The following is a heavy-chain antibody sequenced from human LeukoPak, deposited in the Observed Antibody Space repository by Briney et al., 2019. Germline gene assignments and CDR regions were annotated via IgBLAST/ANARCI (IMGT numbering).Heavy chain of an antibody. D-gene: IGHD6-13*01. CDR3: ARDTSSSWYFDY. V-gene: IGHV4-39*07. CDR2: IYYSGST. Sequence: PSETLSLTCTVSGGSISSSSYYWGWIRQPPGKGLEWIGSIYYSGSTSYNPSLKSRVTISVDTSKNQFSLKLSSVTAADTAVYYCARDTSSSWYFDYWGQGTLVTVSS. J-gene: IGHJ4*02. CDR1: GGSISSSSYY.